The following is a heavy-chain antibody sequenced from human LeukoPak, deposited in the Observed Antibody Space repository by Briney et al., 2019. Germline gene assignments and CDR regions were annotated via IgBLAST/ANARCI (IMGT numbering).Heavy chain of an antibody. V-gene: IGHV3-30-3*02. Sequence: GGSLRLSCAASGFSFSSYAMHWVRQAPGKGLEWVAVISYDGSNKYYADSVKGRFTISRDNSKNTLYLQMNSLRAEDTAVYYCAKKMFLTEGMDGWGQGTTVTVSS. CDR3: AKKMFLTEGMDG. J-gene: IGHJ6*02. CDR1: GFSFSSYA. D-gene: IGHD3-10*02. CDR2: ISYDGSNK.